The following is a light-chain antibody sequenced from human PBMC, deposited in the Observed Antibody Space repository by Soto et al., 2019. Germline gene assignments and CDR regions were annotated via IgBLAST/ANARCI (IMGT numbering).Light chain of an antibody. CDR2: LGS. CDR1: QSLLHSNGYNY. CDR3: MQALQTPYT. Sequence: EIVMPQSPLSLPVTPGESASITCRASQSLLHSNGYNYLDWYLQKPGQSPQLLMYLGSNRATGVPDRVSGSGSGTEFTLNISRVEAEDVGVYYCMQALQTPYTFGQGTKLEIK. J-gene: IGKJ2*01. V-gene: IGKV2-28*01.